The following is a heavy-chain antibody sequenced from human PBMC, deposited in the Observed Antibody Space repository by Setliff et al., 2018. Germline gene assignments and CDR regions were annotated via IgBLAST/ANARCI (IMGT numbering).Heavy chain of an antibody. Sequence: GGSLRLSCAASGFTFSSYAMSWVRQAPGKGLEWVSVIYSGGSSTYYADSVKGRFTISRDNSKNTLYLQMNSLRAEDTAVYYCVTDPPGSGWSFDSWGQGTLVTVSS. J-gene: IGHJ4*02. D-gene: IGHD6-19*01. V-gene: IGHV3-23*03. CDR1: GFTFSSYA. CDR3: VTDPPGSGWSFDS. CDR2: IYSGGSST.